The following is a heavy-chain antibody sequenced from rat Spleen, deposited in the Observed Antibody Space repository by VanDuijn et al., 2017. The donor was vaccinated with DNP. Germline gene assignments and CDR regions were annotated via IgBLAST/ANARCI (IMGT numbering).Heavy chain of an antibody. Sequence: EVQLVESGGGLVQPGRSLKLSCVASGFTFNNYWMTWIRQVPGKGLEWVASITSSGGSIYYPDSVKGRFTISRDNAQNTLYLQVDSLRSEDTATYYCATHLHTYLGSYFDYWGQGVMVTVSS. CDR2: ITSSGGSI. CDR3: ATHLHTYLGSYFDY. CDR1: GFTFNNYW. J-gene: IGHJ2*01. V-gene: IGHV5-31*01. D-gene: IGHD2-1*01.